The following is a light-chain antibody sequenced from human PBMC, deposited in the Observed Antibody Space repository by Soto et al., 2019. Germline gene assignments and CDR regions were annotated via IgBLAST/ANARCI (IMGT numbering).Light chain of an antibody. V-gene: IGKV4-1*01. CDR1: QSVLYSSNNKNY. CDR3: QQYLATPWT. J-gene: IGKJ1*01. Sequence: DIVMTQSPDSLAVSLGETATINCKSSQSVLYSSNNKNYLAWYQQKPRQSPKLLIYWTSTRASGVPDRFSGGGSGTDFTRTISSLQAEDVAVYYCQQYLATPWTFGQGTKVEIK. CDR2: WTS.